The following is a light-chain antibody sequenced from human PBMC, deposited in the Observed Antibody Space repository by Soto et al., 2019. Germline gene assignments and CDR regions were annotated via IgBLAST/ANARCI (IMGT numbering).Light chain of an antibody. V-gene: IGKV3-11*01. J-gene: IGKJ4*01. CDR2: DTS. CDR3: QQRISWPLT. CDR1: QSVSSY. Sequence: EIVLTRSPATLSLSPGERATLSCRASQSVSSYLAWYQQKPGQAPRLLIYDTSNRATGIPARFSGSGSGTDFSLTISSLEPEDFAVYYCQQRISWPLTFGGGTKVEIK.